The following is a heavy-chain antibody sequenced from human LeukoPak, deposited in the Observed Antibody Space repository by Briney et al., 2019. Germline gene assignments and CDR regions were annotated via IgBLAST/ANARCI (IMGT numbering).Heavy chain of an antibody. Sequence: PSETLSLTCTVSGGSVSSNNYYWSWIRQPPGRGLEWIGYIYYSGTTRYNPSLRSRVTISVDTSKNQFSLILTSVTAADTAVYYCARAIPGFSSAWFSNWFDPWGQGALVTVSS. V-gene: IGHV4-61*01. CDR1: GGSVSSNNYY. CDR2: IYYSGTT. D-gene: IGHD6-19*01. J-gene: IGHJ5*02. CDR3: ARAIPGFSSAWFSNWFDP.